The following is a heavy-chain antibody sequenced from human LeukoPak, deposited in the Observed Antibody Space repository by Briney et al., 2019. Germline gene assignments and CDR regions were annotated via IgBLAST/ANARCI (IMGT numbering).Heavy chain of an antibody. CDR1: GFTFSSYA. D-gene: IGHD1-1*01. CDR3: AKESPGDYDY. J-gene: IGHJ4*02. Sequence: PGRSLRLSCAASGFTFSSYAMHWVRQAPGKGLEWVSAIGASGTSTYYADSVKGRFTISRDNSKNTLYLQMSSLRADDTVVYYCAKESPGDYDYWGQGTLVTVSS. CDR2: IGASGTST. V-gene: IGHV3-23*01.